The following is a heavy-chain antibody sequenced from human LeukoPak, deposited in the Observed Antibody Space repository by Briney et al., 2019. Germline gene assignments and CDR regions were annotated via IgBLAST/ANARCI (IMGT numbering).Heavy chain of an antibody. V-gene: IGHV1-18*01. CDR3: ARGHYSGYGYFDY. CDR2: ISAYNGNT. D-gene: IGHD5-12*01. Sequence: PEASVKVSCKASGYTFTSYAMNWVRQAPGQGLEWMGWISAYNGNTNYAQKLHGRVTMTTDTSTSTAYMELRSLRSDDTAVYYCARGHYSGYGYFDYWGQGTLVTVSS. CDR1: GYTFTSYA. J-gene: IGHJ4*02.